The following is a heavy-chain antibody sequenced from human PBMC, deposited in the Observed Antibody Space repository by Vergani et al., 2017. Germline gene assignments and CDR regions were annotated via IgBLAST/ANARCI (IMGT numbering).Heavy chain of an antibody. Sequence: QVQLQESGPGLVKPSETLSLTCTVSGGSVSSGSYYWSWIRQPPGKGLEWIGYIYYSGSTNYNPSLKSRVTISVDTSKNQFSLKLSSVTAADTAVYYCSVRGVKDWFDPWGQGTLVTVSS. D-gene: IGHD3-10*01. V-gene: IGHV4-61*01. CDR2: IYYSGST. CDR3: SVRGVKDWFDP. CDR1: GGSVSSGSYY. J-gene: IGHJ5*02.